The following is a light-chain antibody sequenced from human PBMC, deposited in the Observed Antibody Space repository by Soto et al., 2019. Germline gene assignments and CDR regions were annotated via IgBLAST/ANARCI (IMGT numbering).Light chain of an antibody. CDR2: AAS. CDR3: QQYNSYWT. J-gene: IGKJ1*01. V-gene: IGKV1-5*01. CDR1: RSISSW. Sequence: DIQMTQSPSTLSASVGDRVTITCRASRSISSWLAWYQQKPGKAPNLLIYAASSLESGVPSRFSGSGSGTEFTLTLSSLQPDDFATYYCQQYNSYWTFGQGTKVE.